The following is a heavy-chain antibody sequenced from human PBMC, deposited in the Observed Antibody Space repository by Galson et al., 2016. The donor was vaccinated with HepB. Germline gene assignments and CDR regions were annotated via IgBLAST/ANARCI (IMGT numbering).Heavy chain of an antibody. J-gene: IGHJ4*02. V-gene: IGHV3-64D*06. CDR3: VKEGGPEVFW. CDR1: GFIFSDYH. D-gene: IGHD1-14*01. CDR2: ITTNGDTT. Sequence: SLRLSCAGSGFIFSDYHLHWVRQAPGKGLEYVSGITTNGDTTYYADSVKGRFTISRDNSKNTLYLQMSSLTTEDTAVFYCVKEGGPEVFWWGQGTLVTVS.